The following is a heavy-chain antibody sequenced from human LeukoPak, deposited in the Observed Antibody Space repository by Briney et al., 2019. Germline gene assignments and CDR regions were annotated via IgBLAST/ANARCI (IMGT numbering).Heavy chain of an antibody. CDR3: ARAWAVAGTPYHFDY. J-gene: IGHJ4*02. D-gene: IGHD6-19*01. V-gene: IGHV3-53*01. CDR1: GFTFSSYA. Sequence: GGSLRLSCAASGFTFSSYAMSWVRQAPGKGLEWVSVIYSGGSTYYADSVKGRFIISRDNSKDTLYLQMNSLRAEDTAVYYCARAWAVAGTPYHFDYWGQGTLVTVSS. CDR2: IYSGGST.